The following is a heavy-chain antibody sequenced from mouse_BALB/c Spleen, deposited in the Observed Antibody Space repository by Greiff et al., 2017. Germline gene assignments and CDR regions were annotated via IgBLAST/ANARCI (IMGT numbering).Heavy chain of an antibody. J-gene: IGHJ4*01. CDR3: TRDNYYGYDYAMDY. D-gene: IGHD1-2*01. CDR1: GFTFSSYT. CDR2: ISSGGSYT. Sequence: EVKVVESGGGLVKPGGSLKLSCAASGFTFSSYTMSWVRQTPEKRLEWVATISSGGSYTYYPDSVKGRFTISRDNAKNTLYLQMSSLKSEDTAMYYCTRDNYYGYDYAMDYWGQGTSVTVSS. V-gene: IGHV5-6-4*01.